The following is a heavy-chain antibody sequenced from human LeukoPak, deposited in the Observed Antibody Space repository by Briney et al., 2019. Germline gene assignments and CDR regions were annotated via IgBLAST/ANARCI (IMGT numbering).Heavy chain of an antibody. J-gene: IGHJ4*02. Sequence: SETLSLTCAVSGGSISSSNWWSWVRQPPGKGLEWIGEIYHSGSTNYNPSLKSRVTISVDKSKNQFSLKLSSVTPADTAVYYCARDRIAAAGNYFDYWGQGTLVTVSS. D-gene: IGHD6-13*01. CDR2: IYHSGST. V-gene: IGHV4-4*02. CDR1: GGSISSSNW. CDR3: ARDRIAAAGNYFDY.